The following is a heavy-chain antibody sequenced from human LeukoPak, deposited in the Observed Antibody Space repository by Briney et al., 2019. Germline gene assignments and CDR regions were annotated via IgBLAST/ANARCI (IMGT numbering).Heavy chain of an antibody. CDR3: AKGVKTAHVYYMDV. CDR1: GFTFSNYA. Sequence: GGSLRLSCAASGFTFSNYAMSWVRQAPGKGLEWVSAISGSGGSTYYADSVKGRFTISRDNSKNTLYLQMNSLRAEDTAVYYCAKGVKTAHVYYMDVWGKGTTVTVSS. D-gene: IGHD3-3*01. V-gene: IGHV3-23*01. J-gene: IGHJ6*03. CDR2: ISGSGGST.